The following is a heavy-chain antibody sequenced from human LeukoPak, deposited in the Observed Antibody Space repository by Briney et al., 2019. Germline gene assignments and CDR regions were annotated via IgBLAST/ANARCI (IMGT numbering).Heavy chain of an antibody. J-gene: IGHJ4*02. Sequence: GGSLRLSCAASGFTFSSYWMSWVRQAPGKGLQWVANIKQDGSEKYYVDSVKGRFTISRDNAKKSLYLQMNSLRAEDTAVYYCARDDDWNYEDYWGQGTLVTVSS. CDR3: ARDDDWNYEDY. CDR2: IKQDGSEK. V-gene: IGHV3-7*01. CDR1: GFTFSSYW. D-gene: IGHD1-7*01.